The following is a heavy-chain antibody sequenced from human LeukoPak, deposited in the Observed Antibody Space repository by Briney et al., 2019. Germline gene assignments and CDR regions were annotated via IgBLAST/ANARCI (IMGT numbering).Heavy chain of an antibody. CDR3: ATLTTVPLYYYYGMDV. Sequence: GASVKVSCKASGYTFISHYLHWVRQAPGQGLEWMGIINPSVGTTDYAQKFQGRVTITADKSTSTAYMELSSLRSEDTAVYYCATLTTVPLYYYYGMDVWGQGTTVTVSS. D-gene: IGHD4-17*01. CDR1: GYTFISHY. CDR2: INPSVGTT. V-gene: IGHV1-46*01. J-gene: IGHJ6*02.